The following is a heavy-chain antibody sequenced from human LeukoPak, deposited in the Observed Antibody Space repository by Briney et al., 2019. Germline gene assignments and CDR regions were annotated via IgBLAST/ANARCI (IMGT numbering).Heavy chain of an antibody. Sequence: LPGGSPRLSCPASGFSFSSYAMSWVRQAPGKGLEWVSTISASGGSTDYADSVKGRFTISRDNSKNTLYLQMNSLRDEDTAVYYCVKVLAYSDTPHAHDYWGQGTLVSVSS. CDR3: VKVLAYSDTPHAHDY. CDR2: ISASGGST. J-gene: IGHJ4*02. D-gene: IGHD6-13*01. CDR1: GFSFSSYA. V-gene: IGHV3-23*01.